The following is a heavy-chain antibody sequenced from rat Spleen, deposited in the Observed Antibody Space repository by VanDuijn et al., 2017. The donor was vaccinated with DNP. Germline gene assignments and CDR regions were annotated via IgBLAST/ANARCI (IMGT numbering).Heavy chain of an antibody. Sequence: EVQLVESGGDLVQPGRSLKLSCVASGFTFNNYWMAWIRQVPGKGLEWVAAIISSGGSTYYPNSVKGRFTISSDNAKNTLYLQMNSLRSEDMATYYCVRWNSGHFDYWGQGVMVTVSS. CDR3: VRWNSGHFDY. CDR2: IISSGGST. CDR1: GFTFNNYW. V-gene: IGHV5-31*01. D-gene: IGHD4-3*01. J-gene: IGHJ2*01.